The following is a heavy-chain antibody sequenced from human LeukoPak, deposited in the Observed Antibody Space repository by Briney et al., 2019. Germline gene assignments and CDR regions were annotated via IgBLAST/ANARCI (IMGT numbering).Heavy chain of an antibody. CDR3: ARGSTYYDSSGQVPFDY. V-gene: IGHV3-48*01. CDR1: GFTFSTYS. J-gene: IGHJ4*02. CDR2: ISSSSSTI. Sequence: KPGGSLRPSCAASGFTFSTYSMNWVRQAPGKGLEWVSYISSSSSTIYYADSVKGRFTISRDNAKNSLYLQMNSLRAEDTAVYYCARGSTYYDSSGQVPFDYWGQGTLVTVSS. D-gene: IGHD3-22*01.